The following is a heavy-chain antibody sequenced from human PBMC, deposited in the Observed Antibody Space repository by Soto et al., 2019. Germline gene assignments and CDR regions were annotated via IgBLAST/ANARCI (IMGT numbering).Heavy chain of an antibody. J-gene: IGHJ4*02. CDR3: ARVIAAAGTYYFDY. D-gene: IGHD6-13*01. Sequence: SETLSLTCTVSGGSISIGGYDWSWIRQHPGKGLEWIGYIYYSGSTYYNPSLKSRVTISVDTSKNQFSLKLSSVTAADTAVYYCARVIAAAGTYYFDYWGQGTLVTVSS. CDR2: IYYSGST. CDR1: GGSISIGGYD. V-gene: IGHV4-31*03.